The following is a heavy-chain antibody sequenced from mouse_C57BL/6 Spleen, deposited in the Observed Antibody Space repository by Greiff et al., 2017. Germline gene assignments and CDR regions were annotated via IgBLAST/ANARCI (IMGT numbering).Heavy chain of an antibody. Sequence: EVHLVESGGGLVKPGGSLKLSCAASGFTFSDYGMHWVRQAPEKGLAWVAYISSGSSTIYYADTVKGRFTISRDNAKNTLFLQMTSLRSEDTAMYYCAFYYDAAWFAYWGQGTLFTVSA. J-gene: IGHJ3*01. CDR3: AFYYDAAWFAY. V-gene: IGHV5-17*01. D-gene: IGHD2-4*01. CDR2: ISSGSSTI. CDR1: GFTFSDYG.